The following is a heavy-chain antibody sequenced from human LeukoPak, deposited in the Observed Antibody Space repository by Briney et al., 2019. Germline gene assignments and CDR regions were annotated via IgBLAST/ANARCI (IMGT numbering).Heavy chain of an antibody. Sequence: GRSLRLSCAASGFTFSSYGMHWVRQAPGKGLEWVAVISYDGSNKYYAGSVKGRFTISRDNSKNTLYLRMNSLRGEDTAVYYCAKDPGKFWSGHDYWGQGALVTVSS. CDR2: ISYDGSNK. CDR1: GFTFSSYG. CDR3: AKDPGKFWSGHDY. D-gene: IGHD3-3*01. J-gene: IGHJ4*02. V-gene: IGHV3-30*18.